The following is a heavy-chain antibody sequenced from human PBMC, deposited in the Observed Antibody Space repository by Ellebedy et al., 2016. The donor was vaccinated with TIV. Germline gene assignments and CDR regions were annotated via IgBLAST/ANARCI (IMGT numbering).Heavy chain of an antibody. D-gene: IGHD6-13*01. V-gene: IGHV1-18*01. CDR2: ISAYNGNT. CDR1: GYTFTSYG. J-gene: IGHJ6*02. Sequence: ASVKVSCXASGYTFTSYGISWVRQAPGQGLEWMGWISAYNGNTNYAQKLQGRVTMTTDTSTSTAYMELRSLRSDDTAVYYCARGPYSSSWYKRDYYYGMDVWGQGTTVTVSS. CDR3: ARGPYSSSWYKRDYYYGMDV.